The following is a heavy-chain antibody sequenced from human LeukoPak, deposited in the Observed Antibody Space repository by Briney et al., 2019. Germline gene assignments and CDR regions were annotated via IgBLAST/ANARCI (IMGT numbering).Heavy chain of an antibody. V-gene: IGHV3-7*03. CDR1: GFTFSSYS. CDR3: ARGGGLDV. CDR2: INHNGNVN. D-gene: IGHD3-16*01. J-gene: IGHJ6*02. Sequence: LPGGSLRLSCAASGFTFSSYSMNWARQAPGKGLEWVASINHNGNVNYYVDSVKGRFTISRNNAKNSLYLQMSNLRAEDTAVYFCARGGGLDVWGQGATVTVSS.